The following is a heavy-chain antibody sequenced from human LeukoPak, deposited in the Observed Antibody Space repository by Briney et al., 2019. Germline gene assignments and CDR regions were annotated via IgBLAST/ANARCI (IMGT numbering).Heavy chain of an antibody. CDR1: GGSFSGYY. Sequence: KPSETLSLTCAVYGGSFSGYYWSWIRQPPGKGLEWIGEINHSGSTNYNPSLKSRVTISVDTSKNQFSLKLSSVTAADTAVYYCARARDYVWGSYRYFSRGVGEFDYWGQGTLVTVSS. D-gene: IGHD3-16*02. CDR3: ARARDYVWGSYRYFSRGVGEFDY. CDR2: INHSGST. J-gene: IGHJ4*02. V-gene: IGHV4-34*01.